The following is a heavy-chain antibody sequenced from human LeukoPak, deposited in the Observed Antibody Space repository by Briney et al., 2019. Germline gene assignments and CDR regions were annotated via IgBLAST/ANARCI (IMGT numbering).Heavy chain of an antibody. CDR1: GYSISSGYY. V-gene: IGHV4-38-2*01. Sequence: SETLSLTCAVSGYSISSGYYWGWIRQPPGKGLEWIGSIYHSGSTNYNPSLKSRVTISVDTSKNQFSLKLSSVTAADTAVYYCARRTYGGKRTDYWGQGTLVTVSS. J-gene: IGHJ4*02. D-gene: IGHD4-23*01. CDR3: ARRTYGGKRTDY. CDR2: IYHSGST.